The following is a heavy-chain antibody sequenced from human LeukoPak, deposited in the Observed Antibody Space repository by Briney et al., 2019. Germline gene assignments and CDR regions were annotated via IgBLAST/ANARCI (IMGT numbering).Heavy chain of an antibody. D-gene: IGHD3-16*01. V-gene: IGHV3-23*01. CDR2: LRGDGET. J-gene: IGHJ4*02. CDR1: GFLFRNYA. CDR3: AKASWVSNVDAVL. Sequence: GSLRLSCAASGFLFRNYAMSWVRQGPARGLEWVSSLRGDGETFYADSVKGRFTLSRDDSRNTVYLQLNNLRVEDTAIYYCAKASWVSNVDAVLWGQGTLVTVSS.